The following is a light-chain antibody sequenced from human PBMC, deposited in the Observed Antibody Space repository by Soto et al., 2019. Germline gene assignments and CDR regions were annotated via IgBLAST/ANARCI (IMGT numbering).Light chain of an antibody. CDR2: GAS. CDR1: QSVSSSF. CDR3: QHYET. Sequence: EIVMTQSPATLSVSPGERATLSCRASQSVSSSFLAWYQQKPGQAPRLLIYGASSRATGIPDRFRGSGSGTDFTLTISRLEPEDFAVYYCQHYETFGQGTKVDIK. V-gene: IGKV3-20*01. J-gene: IGKJ1*01.